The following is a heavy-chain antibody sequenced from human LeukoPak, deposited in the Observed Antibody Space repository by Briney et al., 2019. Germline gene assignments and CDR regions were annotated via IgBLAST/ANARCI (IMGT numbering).Heavy chain of an antibody. J-gene: IGHJ4*02. CDR3: AKRAGGYSGYGSLVSDY. CDR1: GFTFSSYA. CDR2: ISGSGGST. V-gene: IGHV3-23*01. D-gene: IGHD5-12*01. Sequence: PGASLRLSRAASGFTFSSYAMSWVRQAPGKGLEWVSAISGSGGSTYYADSVKGRFTISRDNSKNTLYLQMNSLRAEDTAVYYCAKRAGGYSGYGSLVSDYWGQGTLVTVSS.